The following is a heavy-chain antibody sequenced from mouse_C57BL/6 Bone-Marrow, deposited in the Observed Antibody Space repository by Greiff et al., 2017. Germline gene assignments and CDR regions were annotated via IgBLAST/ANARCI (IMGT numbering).Heavy chain of an antibody. CDR1: GYTFTSYW. CDR2: ISPGSGST. CDR3: ARPYYSNYWYFDV. Sequence: QVQLQQPGAELVKPGASVKMSCKASGYTFTSYWITWVKQRPGPGLEWIGDISPGSGSTNYNEKFKSKATLTVDTSSSPAYMQLSSLTSEDSAVYYCARPYYSNYWYFDVWGTGTTVTVSS. D-gene: IGHD2-5*01. V-gene: IGHV1-55*01. J-gene: IGHJ1*03.